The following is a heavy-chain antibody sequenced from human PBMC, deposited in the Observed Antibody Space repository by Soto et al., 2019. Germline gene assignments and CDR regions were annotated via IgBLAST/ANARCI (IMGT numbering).Heavy chain of an antibody. D-gene: IGHD6-19*01. CDR2: IKQDGSEK. J-gene: IGHJ5*02. Sequence: GGSLRLSCTASGFTFSSYWMSWVRQAPGKGLEWVANIKQDGSEKYYVDSVKGRFTISRDNAKNSLYLQMNSLRAEDTAVYYCAREIIAVAGTDWFDPWGQGTLVTVSS. CDR3: AREIIAVAGTDWFDP. V-gene: IGHV3-7*05. CDR1: GFTFSSYW.